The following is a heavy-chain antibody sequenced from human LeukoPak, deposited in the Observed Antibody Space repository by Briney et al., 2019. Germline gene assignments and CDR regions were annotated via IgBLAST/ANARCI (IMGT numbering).Heavy chain of an antibody. J-gene: IGHJ3*02. Sequence: SETLSLTCTVSGGSISSYYWNWIRQPPGKGLEWIGFIYYTGSTSYNPSLKSRATISVDTSKNQFSLNLDSVTAADTAVYYCARDILTGYYVSGAFDIWGQGTMVTLSS. CDR1: GGSISSYY. D-gene: IGHD3-9*01. CDR3: ARDILTGYYVSGAFDI. CDR2: IYYTGST. V-gene: IGHV4-59*01.